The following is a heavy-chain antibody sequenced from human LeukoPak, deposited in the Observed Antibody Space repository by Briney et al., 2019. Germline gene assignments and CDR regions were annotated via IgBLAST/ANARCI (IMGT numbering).Heavy chain of an antibody. CDR2: INPGGGST. V-gene: IGHV1-46*01. J-gene: IGHJ4*02. CDR1: GYTFTSYY. CDR3: ARDSPRVYYGSGSYYNALGY. D-gene: IGHD3-10*01. Sequence: GASVKVSCKASGYTFTSYYMHWVRQAPGQGLEWMGIINPGGGSTSYAQKFQGRVTMTRDTSTSTVYMELSSLRSEDTTVYYCARDSPRVYYGSGSYYNALGYWGQGTLVTVSS.